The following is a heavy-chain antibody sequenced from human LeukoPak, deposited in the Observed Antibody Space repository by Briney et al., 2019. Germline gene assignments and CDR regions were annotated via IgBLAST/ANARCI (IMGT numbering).Heavy chain of an antibody. J-gene: IGHJ5*02. V-gene: IGHV1-2*02. CDR2: INPNSGGT. D-gene: IGHD2-15*01. Sequence: ASVKVSCKASGYTFTGHYMHWVRQAPGQGLEWMGWINPNSGGTNYAQKLQGRVTMTRDTSISTAYMELSRLRSDDTAVYYCARRTKCSGGSCYSGDNWFDPWGQGTLVTVSS. CDR1: GYTFTGHY. CDR3: ARRTKCSGGSCYSGDNWFDP.